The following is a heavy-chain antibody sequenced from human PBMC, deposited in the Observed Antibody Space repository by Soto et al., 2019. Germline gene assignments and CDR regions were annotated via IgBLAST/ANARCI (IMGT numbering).Heavy chain of an antibody. CDR2: ISWNSGSI. J-gene: IGHJ4*02. CDR3: AKANSEITIFGVVIMGGFDY. D-gene: IGHD3-3*01. CDR1: GFTFDDYA. Sequence: PGGSLRLSCAASGFTFDDYAMHWVRQAPGKGLEWVSGISWNSGSIGYADSVKGRFTISRDNAKNSLYLQMNSLRAEDTALYYCAKANSEITIFGVVIMGGFDYWGQGTLVTVSS. V-gene: IGHV3-9*01.